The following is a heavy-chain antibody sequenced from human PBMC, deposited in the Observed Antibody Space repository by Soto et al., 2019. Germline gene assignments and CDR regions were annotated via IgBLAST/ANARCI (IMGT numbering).Heavy chain of an antibody. Sequence: SETLSLTCTVSGGSISSYYWSWIRQPPGKGLEWIGYIYYSGSTNYNPSLKSRVTISVDTSKNQFSLKLSSVTAADTAVYYCARANYDILTGYYRYYYHYYMDVRGKGTTVTVSS. D-gene: IGHD3-9*01. CDR1: GGSISSYY. CDR3: ARANYDILTGYYRYYYHYYMDV. V-gene: IGHV4-59*01. CDR2: IYYSGST. J-gene: IGHJ6*03.